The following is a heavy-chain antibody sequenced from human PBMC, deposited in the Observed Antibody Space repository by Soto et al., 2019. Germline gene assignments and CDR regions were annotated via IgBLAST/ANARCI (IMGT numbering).Heavy chain of an antibody. V-gene: IGHV3-30-3*01. CDR3: ATATDFDY. J-gene: IGHJ4*02. Sequence: QRLSCAASGFTFSSYAMHWVRQAPGKGLEWVAVISYDGSNKYYADSVKGRFTISRDNSKNTLYLQMNSLRAEDTAVYYCATATDFDYWGQGTLVTVSS. CDR2: ISYDGSNK. CDR1: GFTFSSYA. D-gene: IGHD2-15*01.